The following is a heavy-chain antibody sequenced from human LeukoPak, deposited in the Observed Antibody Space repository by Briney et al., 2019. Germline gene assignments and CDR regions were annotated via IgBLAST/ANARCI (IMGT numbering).Heavy chain of an antibody. CDR3: ARSPYDWYFDL. J-gene: IGHJ2*01. V-gene: IGHV4-34*01. CDR1: GGSISSYY. Sequence: NPSETLSLTCTVSGGSISSYYWSWIRQPPGKGLEWIGEINHSGSTNYNPSLKSRVTISVDTSKNQFSLKLSSVTAADTAVYYCARSPYDWYFDLWGRGTLVTVSS. CDR2: INHSGST. D-gene: IGHD3-10*01.